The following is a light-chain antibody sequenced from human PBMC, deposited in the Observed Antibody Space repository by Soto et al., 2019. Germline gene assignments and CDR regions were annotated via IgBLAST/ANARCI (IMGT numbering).Light chain of an antibody. Sequence: EVVLTQSPGTLSLSPGERASLSCRASQTVSNTFLAWYQQKPGQAPRLLIYGASYRATGIPDRISGSGSGTDFTLTISSLEPEDFAVYYCQQYGSPPWTFGQGTRVEIK. CDR3: QQYGSPPWT. CDR2: GAS. J-gene: IGKJ1*01. V-gene: IGKV3-20*01. CDR1: QTVSNTF.